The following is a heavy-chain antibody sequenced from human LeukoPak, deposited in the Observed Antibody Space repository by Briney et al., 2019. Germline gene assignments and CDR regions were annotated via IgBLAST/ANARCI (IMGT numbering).Heavy chain of an antibody. CDR3: ARYKDGYNYYFDP. CDR2: INHSGTT. CDR1: GGSFSGYY. D-gene: IGHD5-18*01. Sequence: PSETLSLTCAVYGGSFSGYYWSWIRQPPGKGLEWIGEINHSGTTNYNPSLKSRVTISVDTSKNQFSLKLSSVTAADTALYYCARYKDGYNYYFDPWGQGTLVTVSS. J-gene: IGHJ4*02. V-gene: IGHV4-34*01.